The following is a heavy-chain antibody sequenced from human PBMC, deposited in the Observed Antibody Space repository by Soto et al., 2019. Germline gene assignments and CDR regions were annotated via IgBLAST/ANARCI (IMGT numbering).Heavy chain of an antibody. J-gene: IGHJ4*02. CDR2: TYYRSKWYS. V-gene: IGHV6-1*01. D-gene: IGHD6-19*01. CDR1: GDSVASTSSA. CDR3: ARGSYYSGWV. Sequence: PTRSLTFAISGDSVASTSSAWSCIRQSPSRGLEWLGRTYYRSKWYSDYAVSVKSRITINPDTSKNQFSLQLNSVTPEDTAVYYCARGSYYSGWVWGQGTLVTVSS.